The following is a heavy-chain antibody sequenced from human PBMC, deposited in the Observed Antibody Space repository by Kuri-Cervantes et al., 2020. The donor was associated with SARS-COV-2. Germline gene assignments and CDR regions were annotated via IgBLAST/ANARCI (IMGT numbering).Heavy chain of an antibody. J-gene: IGHJ6*02. Sequence: ASVKVSCKASGYTFTSYGISWVRQAPGQGLEWMGWISAYNGNTNYAQKFQGRVTMTIDTSTSTAYTELRSLRSDDTAVYYCARFSGDFRNMDVWGQGTTVTVSS. CDR2: ISAYNGNT. D-gene: IGHD3-10*01. CDR3: ARFSGDFRNMDV. V-gene: IGHV1-18*01. CDR1: GYTFTSYG.